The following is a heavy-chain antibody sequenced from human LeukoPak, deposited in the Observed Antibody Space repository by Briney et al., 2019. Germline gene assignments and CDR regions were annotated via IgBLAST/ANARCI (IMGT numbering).Heavy chain of an antibody. CDR1: GFTFSSYG. Sequence: GGSLRLSCAASGFTFSSYGMHWVRQAPGKGLEWVAFIRYDGSNKYYADSVKGRFTISRDNSKNTLYLQMNSLRAEDTAVYYCAKQGLRYCSSTSCYGGSWDQGTMVTVSS. CDR3: AKQGLRYCSSTSCYGGS. V-gene: IGHV3-30*02. D-gene: IGHD2-2*01. J-gene: IGHJ3*01. CDR2: IRYDGSNK.